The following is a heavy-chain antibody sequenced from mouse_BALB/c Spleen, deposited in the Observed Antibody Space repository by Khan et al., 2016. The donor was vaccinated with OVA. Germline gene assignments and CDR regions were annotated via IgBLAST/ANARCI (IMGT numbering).Heavy chain of an antibody. Sequence: QVQLQQSGGELVRPGTSVKMSCKAAGYTFTNFWIGWVKQRPGHGLEWIGDIYPGSGNSNFNEKFRGKATLTSDTSSSTAYMQLSSLTSEDSAIYYSAIPYYYGSRYDTMDAWGQGTSVTVSS. CDR2: IYPGSGNS. CDR3: AIPYYYGSRYDTMDA. V-gene: IGHV1-63*02. CDR1: GYTFTNFW. D-gene: IGHD1-1*01. J-gene: IGHJ4*01.